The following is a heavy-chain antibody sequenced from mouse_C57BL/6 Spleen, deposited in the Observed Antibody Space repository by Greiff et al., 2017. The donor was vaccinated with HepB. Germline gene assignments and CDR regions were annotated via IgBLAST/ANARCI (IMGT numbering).Heavy chain of an antibody. D-gene: IGHD1-1*01. V-gene: IGHV1-64*01. CDR2: IHPNSGST. CDR1: GYTFTSYW. CDR3: AYYYGSSYDYYFDY. Sequence: VQLQQPGAELVKPGASVKLSCKASGYTFTSYWMHWVKQRPGQGLEWIGMIHPNSGSTNYNEKFKSKATLTVDKSSSTAYMQLSSLTSEDSAVYYCAYYYGSSYDYYFDYWGQGTTLTVSS. J-gene: IGHJ2*01.